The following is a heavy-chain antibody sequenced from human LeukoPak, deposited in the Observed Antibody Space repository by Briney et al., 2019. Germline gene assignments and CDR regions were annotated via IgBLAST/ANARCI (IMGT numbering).Heavy chain of an antibody. CDR2: ISGIGGST. CDR3: AKGGSSGWYKKNFDY. J-gene: IGHJ4*02. Sequence: GGSLRLSCAASGFTFSSFAMSWVRQAPGKGLEWVSAISGIGGSTYSADSVKGRFTISRDNSKNTLYLQMNSLRAEDTAVYYCAKGGSSGWYKKNFDYWGQGTLVTVSS. CDR1: GFTFSSFA. V-gene: IGHV3-23*01. D-gene: IGHD6-19*01.